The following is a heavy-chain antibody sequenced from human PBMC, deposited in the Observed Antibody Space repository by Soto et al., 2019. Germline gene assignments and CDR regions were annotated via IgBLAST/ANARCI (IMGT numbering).Heavy chain of an antibody. CDR3: AKGGTSSGRYY. Sequence: GGSLRLSCAASGFTFSSYAMSWVRQAPGKGLEWVSAISGSGGGTYYADSVKGRFTISRDNSKNTLYLQMNSLRAEDTAVYYCAKGGTSSGRYYWGQGTLVTVSS. CDR1: GFTFSSYA. CDR2: ISGSGGGT. D-gene: IGHD6-19*01. J-gene: IGHJ4*02. V-gene: IGHV3-23*01.